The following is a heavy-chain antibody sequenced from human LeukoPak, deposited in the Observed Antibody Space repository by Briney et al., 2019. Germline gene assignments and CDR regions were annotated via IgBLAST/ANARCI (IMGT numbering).Heavy chain of an antibody. J-gene: IGHJ4*02. CDR2: INHSGST. Sequence: SETLSLTCAVYGGSFSDYYWSWIRQPPGKGLEWIGEINHSGSTNYNPSLKSRVTISVDTSKIQFSLKLSSVTAADTAVYYCARGLGGGNSIYFDYWGQGTLVTVSS. D-gene: IGHD4-23*01. CDR1: GGSFSDYY. V-gene: IGHV4-34*01. CDR3: ARGLGGGNSIYFDY.